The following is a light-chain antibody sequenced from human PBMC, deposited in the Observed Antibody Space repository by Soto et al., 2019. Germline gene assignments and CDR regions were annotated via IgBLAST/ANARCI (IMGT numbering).Light chain of an antibody. CDR2: GAS. CDR1: QSVSSN. V-gene: IGKV3-15*01. J-gene: IGKJ1*01. CDR3: QQYNNWPRT. Sequence: EIVMTPSPATLSVSPCEGATLSCRASQSVSSNLAWYQQKPGQAPRLLIYGASTRATGIPARFSGSGSGTEFTLTISSLQSEDFAVYYCQQYNNWPRTFGQGTKVDNK.